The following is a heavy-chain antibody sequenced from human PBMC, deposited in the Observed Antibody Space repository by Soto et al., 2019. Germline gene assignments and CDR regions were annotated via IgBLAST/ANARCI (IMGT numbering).Heavy chain of an antibody. Sequence: EVQLVESGGGLVQPGRSLRLSCAASGFKFDDYAMHWVRQAPGKGLEWVSGITWSGGTIGYADAVKGRFTISRDNAKTSRYLQLNRRRPEDTACYDGAEAVFDSLSGTSDDFFDNWGQGTLVTVSS. CDR3: AEAVFDSLSGTSDDFFDN. V-gene: IGHV3-9*01. CDR1: GFKFDDYA. D-gene: IGHD2-15*01. CDR2: ITWSGGTI. J-gene: IGHJ4*02.